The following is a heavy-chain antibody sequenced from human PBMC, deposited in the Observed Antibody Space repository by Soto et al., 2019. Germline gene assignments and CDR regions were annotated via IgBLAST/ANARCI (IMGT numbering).Heavy chain of an antibody. V-gene: IGHV3-15*01. CDR2: IKSKTDGGTT. CDR3: TTAPDGFRDYYYYMDV. Sequence: GGSKRLSCAASGFTFSNAWMSWVRQATGKGLEWVGRIKSKTDGGTTDYAAPVKGRFTISRDDSKNTLYLQMNSLKTEDTAVYYCTTAPDGFRDYYYYMDVWGKGTTVTVSS. CDR1: GFTFSNAW. D-gene: IGHD5-12*01. J-gene: IGHJ6*03.